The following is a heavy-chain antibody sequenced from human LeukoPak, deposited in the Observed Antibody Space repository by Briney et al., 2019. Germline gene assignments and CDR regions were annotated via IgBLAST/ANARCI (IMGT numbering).Heavy chain of an antibody. CDR1: GFTFSSYA. V-gene: IGHV3-23*01. CDR2: ISSSGSGGST. D-gene: IGHD6-13*01. CDR3: ARAYSSSWYDF. Sequence: GGSLRLSCAASGFTFSSYAMGWVRRAPGKGLEWVSGISSSGSGGSTYYADSVKGRFTISRDNSKNTLYLQINSVRAEDTAVYYCARAYSSSWYDFWGQGTLVTVSS. J-gene: IGHJ5*01.